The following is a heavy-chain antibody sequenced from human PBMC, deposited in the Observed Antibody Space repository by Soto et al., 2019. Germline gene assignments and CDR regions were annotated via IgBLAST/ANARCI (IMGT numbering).Heavy chain of an antibody. CDR2: TYYRSKWNN. V-gene: IGHV6-1*01. CDR1: GDSVSSNSAA. J-gene: IGHJ4*02. D-gene: IGHD6-19*01. CDR3: ARLAPGGSGGGGDY. Sequence: PSQTLSLTCAISGDSVSSNSAAWNWIRQSPSRGLEWLGRTYYRSKWNNDYAVSVKGRITINPDTSKNHFSLQLNSVTPEDTAVYYCARLAPGGSGGGGDYWAQGTLVTVSS.